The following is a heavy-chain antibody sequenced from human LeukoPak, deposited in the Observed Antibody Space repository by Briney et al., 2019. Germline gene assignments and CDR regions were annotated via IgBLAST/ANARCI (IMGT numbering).Heavy chain of an antibody. D-gene: IGHD2-15*01. Sequence: GASLQISCKGSGYSFTTYWIGWVRQMPGKGLEWMGIIYPGDSDTRYSPSFQGQVTISADKSISTAYLQWSSLKASDTAMYYCARPGYCSGGSCYDAFDIWGQGTMVTVSS. CDR2: IYPGDSDT. J-gene: IGHJ3*02. CDR1: GYSFTTYW. CDR3: ARPGYCSGGSCYDAFDI. V-gene: IGHV5-51*01.